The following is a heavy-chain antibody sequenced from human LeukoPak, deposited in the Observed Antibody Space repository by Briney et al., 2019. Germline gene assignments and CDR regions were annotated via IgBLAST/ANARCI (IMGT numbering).Heavy chain of an antibody. V-gene: IGHV3-7*01. Sequence: PGGSLRLSCAVSGFTLSNYWMNWVRQAPGKGLEWVANIKEDGSQKYYVESVKGRFTVSRDNAKNSVYLQMSSLRDEDTAVYYCARGLNTSPGVDYWGQGTLVTVSS. D-gene: IGHD3-16*01. J-gene: IGHJ4*02. CDR2: IKEDGSQK. CDR1: GFTLSNYW. CDR3: ARGLNTSPGVDY.